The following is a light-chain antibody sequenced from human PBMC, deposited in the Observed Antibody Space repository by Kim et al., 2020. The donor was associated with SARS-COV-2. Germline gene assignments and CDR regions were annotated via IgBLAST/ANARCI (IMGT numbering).Light chain of an antibody. Sequence: HSITLSCTGTRCGVGAYSYVSLYQQHPDKAPKLSIYNVSKRPSGVDNRFSGSKSGNTASLTISGLHTEDEADYFCSSYTSGRAWVFGGGTQLTVL. CDR1: RCGVGAYSY. CDR2: NVS. V-gene: IGLV2-14*03. CDR3: SSYTSGRAWV. J-gene: IGLJ3*02.